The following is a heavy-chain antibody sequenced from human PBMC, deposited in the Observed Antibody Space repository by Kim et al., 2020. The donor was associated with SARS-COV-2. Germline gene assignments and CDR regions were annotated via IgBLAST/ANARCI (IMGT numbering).Heavy chain of an antibody. V-gene: IGHV3-23*01. J-gene: IGHJ5*01. CDR3: AKDHPSDGWPAFDS. D-gene: IGHD6-19*01. CDR1: GFSFTSRA. Sequence: GGSLRLSCVASGFSFTSRALSWVRQAPGGGLEWVASINNRGNSYYADSVVGRFTVSRDISKSTLYLQMDSLRIDETAVYYCAKDHPSDGWPAFDSWG. CDR2: INNRGNS.